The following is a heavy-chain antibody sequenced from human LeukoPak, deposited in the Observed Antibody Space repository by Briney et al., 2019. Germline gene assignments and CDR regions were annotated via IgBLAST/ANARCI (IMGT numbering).Heavy chain of an antibody. D-gene: IGHD6-19*01. V-gene: IGHV3-66*02. CDR1: GFTVSSNY. J-gene: IGHJ4*02. CDR3: AREYSSGWDVGY. Sequence: PGGSLRLSCAASGFTVSSNYMSWVRQAPGRGLEWVSVIYSGGSTYYADSVKGRFTISRDNSKNTLYLQMNSLRAEDTAVYYCAREYSSGWDVGYWGQGTLVTVSS. CDR2: IYSGGST.